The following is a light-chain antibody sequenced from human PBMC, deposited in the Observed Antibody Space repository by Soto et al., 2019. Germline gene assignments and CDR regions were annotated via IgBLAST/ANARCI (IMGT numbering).Light chain of an antibody. Sequence: EIRMTQSPGTLSVSPWERSALSCMAAQVVTTNFAWYQQKSGQSPRLLIYDVSNRATGVPARFSGSGSETDFTLTISGLRSEDSAVYFCQQYNNWPFSFGQGTRLEIK. J-gene: IGKJ5*01. CDR1: QVVTTN. CDR3: QQYNNWPFS. CDR2: DVS. V-gene: IGKV3-15*01.